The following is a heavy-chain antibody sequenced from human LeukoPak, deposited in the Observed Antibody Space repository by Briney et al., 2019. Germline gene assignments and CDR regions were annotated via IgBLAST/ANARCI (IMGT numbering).Heavy chain of an antibody. Sequence: GASVKVSCKASGYTFTNYYMHCMRQAPGQGFEWMGIINPSGGSTSYAQKFQGRVTMTRDMSTSTVYMELSSLRSEDTAVYYCARTLYGSGSYFGYYYYYYMDVWGKGTTVTVSS. D-gene: IGHD3-10*01. V-gene: IGHV1-46*01. CDR2: INPSGGST. J-gene: IGHJ6*03. CDR1: GYTFTNYY. CDR3: ARTLYGSGSYFGYYYYYYMDV.